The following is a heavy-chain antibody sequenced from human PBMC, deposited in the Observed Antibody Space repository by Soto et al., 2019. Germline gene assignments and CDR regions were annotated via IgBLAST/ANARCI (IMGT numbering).Heavy chain of an antibody. CDR3: ARGPSGILDY. Sequence: EVLLVESGGGLVQPGGFLRLSCAASGFTFSSYWMHWVRQAPGKGLVWVSRINTDESSTTYADSVKGRFTISRDNAKNTLYLQMNSLRAEDTAVYYCARGPSGILDYWGQGTLVTVSS. V-gene: IGHV3-74*03. CDR2: INTDESST. D-gene: IGHD2-15*01. J-gene: IGHJ4*02. CDR1: GFTFSSYW.